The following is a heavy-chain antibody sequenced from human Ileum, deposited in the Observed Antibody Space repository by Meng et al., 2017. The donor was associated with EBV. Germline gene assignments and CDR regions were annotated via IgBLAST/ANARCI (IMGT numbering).Heavy chain of an antibody. Sequence: QVQLQQLGAGLLKPSETLSLTCAVYCGFFSGYYWSWIRQSPGKGLEWIGEINHSGSTNYNPSLKSRVTISVDTSKNQFSLKLTSVTAADTAVYYCAREARSSGYHPGIGPWGQGTLVTVSS. J-gene: IGHJ5*02. CDR2: INHSGST. CDR1: CGFFSGYY. CDR3: AREARSSGYHPGIGP. D-gene: IGHD3-22*01. V-gene: IGHV4-34*02.